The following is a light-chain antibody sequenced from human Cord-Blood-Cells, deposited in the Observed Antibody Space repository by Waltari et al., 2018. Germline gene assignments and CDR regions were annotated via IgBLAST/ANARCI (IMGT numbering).Light chain of an antibody. J-gene: IGLJ1*01. V-gene: IGLV3-21*04. Sequence: SYVLTQPPSVSVAPGQKARITCGGNNIGSKSVHWYQQKPGQAPVLVIYCDSDRPAGIPERFSGSNSGNTATLTISRVEAGDEADYYCQVWDSSSDHYVFGTGTKVTVL. CDR3: QVWDSSSDHYV. CDR1: NIGSKS. CDR2: CDS.